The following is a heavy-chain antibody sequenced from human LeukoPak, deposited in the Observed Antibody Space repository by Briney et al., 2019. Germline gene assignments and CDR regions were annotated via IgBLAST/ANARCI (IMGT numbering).Heavy chain of an antibody. J-gene: IGHJ3*02. CDR1: GFTFSSYE. Sequence: QPGGSLRLSCAASGFTFSSYEMNWVRQAPGKGLEWVSYISSSGSTIYYADSVKGRFAISRDNAKNSLYLQMNSLRAEDTAVCYCAREAAYYYGSGSYYIADAFDIWGQGTMVTVSS. D-gene: IGHD3-10*01. CDR2: ISSSGSTI. CDR3: AREAAYYYGSGSYYIADAFDI. V-gene: IGHV3-48*03.